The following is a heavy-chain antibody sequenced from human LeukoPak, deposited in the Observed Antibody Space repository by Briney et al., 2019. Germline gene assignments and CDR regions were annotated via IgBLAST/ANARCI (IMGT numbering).Heavy chain of an antibody. Sequence: SETLSLTCTVSGGSISSGDYYWRWIRQPPGKGLEWIGYIYYSGSSYYNPSLKSRVTISVDTSKNQFSLKLSSVTAADTAVYYCARVIDYFDYWGQGTLVTVSS. CDR2: IYYSGSS. CDR3: ARVIDYFDY. CDR1: GGSISSGDYY. J-gene: IGHJ4*02. V-gene: IGHV4-30-4*08.